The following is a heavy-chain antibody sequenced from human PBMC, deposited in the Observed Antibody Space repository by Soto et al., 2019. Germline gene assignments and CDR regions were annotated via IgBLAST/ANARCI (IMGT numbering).Heavy chain of an antibody. CDR1: GFTFSDYY. J-gene: IGHJ4*02. CDR3: ARDGRIAARAGGFDY. CDR2: ISSSSSYT. Sequence: VGSLRLSCAASGFTFSDYYMSWIRQAPGKGLEWVSYISSSSSYTNYADSVKGRFTISRDNAKNSLYLQMNSLRAEDTAVYYCARDGRIAARAGGFDYWGQGTLVTVS. V-gene: IGHV3-11*06. D-gene: IGHD6-6*01.